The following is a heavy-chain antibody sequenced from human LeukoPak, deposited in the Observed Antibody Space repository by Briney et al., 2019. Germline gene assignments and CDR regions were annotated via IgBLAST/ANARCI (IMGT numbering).Heavy chain of an antibody. D-gene: IGHD3-22*01. Sequence: PGGSLRLSCAASGFTFSSYTMTWVRQAPGKGLEWVSCITRSSIYIYYAGSVKGRFTISRDNAKKSLYLQMNSLRAEDTAVYYCARVKYDSSGYYSILDNWGQGTLVTVSS. CDR1: GFTFSSYT. J-gene: IGHJ4*02. CDR3: ARVKYDSSGYYSILDN. V-gene: IGHV3-21*01. CDR2: ITRSSIYI.